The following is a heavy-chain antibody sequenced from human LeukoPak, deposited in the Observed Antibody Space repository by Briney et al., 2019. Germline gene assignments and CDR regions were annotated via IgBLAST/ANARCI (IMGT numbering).Heavy chain of an antibody. CDR2: LDPEDGEM. CDR3: ATGRTKRDLLNY. D-gene: IGHD2/OR15-2a*01. J-gene: IGHJ4*02. CDR1: RYTLTELP. V-gene: IGHV1-24*01. Sequence: GASVKVSCKVSRYTLTELPLHWVRQAPGKGLEGMGGLDPEDGEMIYSQKFQGRVTMTEDTSTDIPYMAMSSLRSEDTAVYYCATGRTKRDLLNYWGQGTLVTVSS.